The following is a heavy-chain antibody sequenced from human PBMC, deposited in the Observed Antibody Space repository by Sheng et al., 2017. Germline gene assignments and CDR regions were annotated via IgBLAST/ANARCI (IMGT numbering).Heavy chain of an antibody. Sequence: EAQLVESGGDMVQPGGSLRLSCASSGFLFSFYEMNWVRQAPGRGLEWISYITSSSSHVFYADSVKGRFTMSRDNAKNSVYLQMDSLRVEDTAVYYCAREREGTGGDALEIWGRGTMVTVSS. J-gene: IGHJ3*02. V-gene: IGHV3-48*03. CDR2: ITSSSSHV. CDR3: AREREGTGGDALEI. D-gene: IGHD2-8*02. CDR1: GFLFSFYE.